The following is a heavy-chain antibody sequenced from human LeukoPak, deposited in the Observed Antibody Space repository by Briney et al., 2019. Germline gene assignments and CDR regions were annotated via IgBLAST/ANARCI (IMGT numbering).Heavy chain of an antibody. J-gene: IGHJ5*02. V-gene: IGHV4-34*01. CDR3: ARIMTTPVNWFDP. Sequence: PSEALSLTCAVYGGSFSGYYWSWIRQPPGKGLEWIGEINHSGSTNYNPSLKSRVTISVDTSKNQFSLKLSSVTAADTAVYYCARIMTTPVNWFDPWGQGTLVTVSS. CDR1: GGSFSGYY. CDR2: INHSGST. D-gene: IGHD3-16*01.